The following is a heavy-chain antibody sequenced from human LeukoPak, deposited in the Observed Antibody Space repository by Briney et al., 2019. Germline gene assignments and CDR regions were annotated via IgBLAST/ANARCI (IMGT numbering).Heavy chain of an antibody. V-gene: IGHV4-59*11. Sequence: SETLSLTCTVSGGSISSLYWSWIRHPPGKGLEWIGYIYYSGSTNHNPSLKSRVSISGDTSKNQFFLRLNSVTAADTAVYYCGRDRSAYDPYFDFWGQGTLVTVS. CDR2: IYYSGST. D-gene: IGHD5-12*01. CDR3: GRDRSAYDPYFDF. J-gene: IGHJ4*02. CDR1: GGSISSLY.